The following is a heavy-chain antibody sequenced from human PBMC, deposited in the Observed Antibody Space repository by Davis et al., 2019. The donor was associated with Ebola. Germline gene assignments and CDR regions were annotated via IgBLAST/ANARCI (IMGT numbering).Heavy chain of an antibody. CDR1: SGSFSGYY. J-gene: IGHJ3*02. V-gene: IGHV4-34*01. Sequence: PSETLSLTCAVYSGSFSGYYWSWIRQPPGKGLEWIGEINHSGSTNYNPSLKSRVTISVDTSKNQFSLKLSSVTAADTAVYYCARDRARYSGSLDAFDIWGQGTMVTVSS. CDR2: INHSGST. D-gene: IGHD1-26*01. CDR3: ARDRARYSGSLDAFDI.